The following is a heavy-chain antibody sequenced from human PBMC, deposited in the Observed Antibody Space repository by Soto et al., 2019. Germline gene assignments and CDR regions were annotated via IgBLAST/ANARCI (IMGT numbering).Heavy chain of an antibody. D-gene: IGHD3-10*01. V-gene: IGHV2-5*02. J-gene: IGHJ4*02. CDR2: IYWDDDE. CDR1: GFSLTTSEVG. CDR3: AHRRRVSGRYSFAY. Sequence: QITLKESGPTLVKPTQTLTLTCTFSGFSLTTSEVGVGWIRQPPGKALEWLALIYWDDDERYNPSLENRLIITKDTSKNQVVLSMTNMDPVDTATSYCAHRRRVSGRYSFAYWGQGTLVIVSS.